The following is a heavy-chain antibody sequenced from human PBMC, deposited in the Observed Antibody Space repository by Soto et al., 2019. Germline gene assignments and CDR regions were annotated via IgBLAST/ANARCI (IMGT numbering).Heavy chain of an antibody. V-gene: IGHV4-59*01. J-gene: IGHJ5*02. CDR1: VGSSSSYY. Sequence: PSETLSLTCTVSVGSSSSYYWSWIRQPPGKGLEWIGYIYYSGSTNYNPSLKSRVTISVDTSKNQFSLKLSSVTAADTAVYYCARADSSSWYVWFDPWGQGTLVTVSS. D-gene: IGHD6-13*01. CDR2: IYYSGST. CDR3: ARADSSSWYVWFDP.